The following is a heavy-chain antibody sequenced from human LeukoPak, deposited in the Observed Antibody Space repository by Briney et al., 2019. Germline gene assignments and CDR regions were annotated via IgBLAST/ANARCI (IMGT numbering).Heavy chain of an antibody. V-gene: IGHV1-24*01. CDR2: FDPEDGET. D-gene: IGHD3-22*01. CDR3: ATVSYCDHPFDY. CDR1: GYTLTELS. J-gene: IGHJ4*02. Sequence: ASVKVSCKVSGYTLTELSMHWVRQAPGKGLEWMGGFDPEDGETIYAQKFQGRVAMTEDTSTDTAYMELSSLRSEDTAVYYCATVSYCDHPFDYWGQGTLVTVSS.